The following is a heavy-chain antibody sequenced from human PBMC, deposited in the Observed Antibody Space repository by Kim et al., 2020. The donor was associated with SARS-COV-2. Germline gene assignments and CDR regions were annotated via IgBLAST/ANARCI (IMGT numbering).Heavy chain of an antibody. J-gene: IGHJ4*02. CDR3: ARNYDDKAGVTFDY. V-gene: IGHV7-4-1*02. CDR1: GYTFTSYA. D-gene: IGHD3-22*01. CDR2: LNTNTGNP. Sequence: ASVKVSCKASGYTFTSYAMNWVRQAPGQGLEWMGWLNTNTGNPTYAQGFTGRFLFSLDTSVSTAYLQISSLKAEDTAVYYCARNYDDKAGVTFDYWGQGTLVTVSS.